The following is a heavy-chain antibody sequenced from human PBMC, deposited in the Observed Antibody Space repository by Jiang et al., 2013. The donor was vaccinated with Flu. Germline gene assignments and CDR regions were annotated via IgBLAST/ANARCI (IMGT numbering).Heavy chain of an antibody. Sequence: TNLQPLPSKSRVTISVDTSKNQFSLKLSSVTAADTAVYYCARALWFGEFWYGMDVWGQGTTVTVSS. V-gene: IGHV4-59*01. CDR3: ARALWFGEFWYGMDV. D-gene: IGHD3-10*01. CDR2: T. J-gene: IGHJ6*02.